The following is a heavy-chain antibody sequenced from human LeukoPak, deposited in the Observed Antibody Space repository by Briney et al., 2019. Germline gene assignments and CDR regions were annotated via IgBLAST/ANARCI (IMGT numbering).Heavy chain of an antibody. CDR2: IYYST. CDR1: GGSIGSSTYY. D-gene: IGHD1-26*01. CDR3: ASITKWGQTVPFDY. J-gene: IGHJ4*02. Sequence: SETLSLTCTVSGGSIGSSTYYWGWIRQPPGKGLEWIGHIYYSTYYNPSLKSRVTISVHTSKNQFSLRLSSVTAADTAVYYCASITKWGQTVPFDYWGQGTLVTVSS. V-gene: IGHV4-39*01.